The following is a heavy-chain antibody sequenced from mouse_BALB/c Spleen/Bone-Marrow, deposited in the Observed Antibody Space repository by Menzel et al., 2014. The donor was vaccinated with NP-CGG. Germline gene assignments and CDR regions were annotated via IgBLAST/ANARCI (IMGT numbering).Heavy chain of an antibody. CDR3: ARPPYYYGSSYDAMDY. V-gene: IGHV1-7*01. CDR2: INPSTGYT. D-gene: IGHD1-1*01. Sequence: QVHVKQSGAELAKPGASVKMSCKASGYTFTSYWMHWVKQRPGQGLEWIGYINPSTGYTEYNQKFKDKATLTADKSSSTAYMQLSSLTSEDSAVYYCARPPYYYGSSYDAMDYWVKEPQSPSPQ. CDR1: GYTFTSYW. J-gene: IGHJ4*01.